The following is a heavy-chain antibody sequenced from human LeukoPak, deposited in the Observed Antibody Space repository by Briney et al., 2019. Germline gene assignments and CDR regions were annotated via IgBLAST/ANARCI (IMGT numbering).Heavy chain of an antibody. V-gene: IGHV3-48*03. Sequence: GGSLRLSCAASELTFSNYEMTWVRQAPGKGLEWVSYISSSGSTVHYADSVKGRFTISRDNAKNSLYLQMNSLRAEDTAVYYCARDLSSGWYLSSASYYFDYWGQGTLVTVSS. CDR2: ISSSGSTV. D-gene: IGHD6-19*01. CDR3: ARDLSSGWYLSSASYYFDY. CDR1: ELTFSNYE. J-gene: IGHJ4*02.